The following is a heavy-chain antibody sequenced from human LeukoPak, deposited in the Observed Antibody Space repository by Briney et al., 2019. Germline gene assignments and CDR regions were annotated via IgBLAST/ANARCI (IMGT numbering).Heavy chain of an antibody. V-gene: IGHV3-23*01. J-gene: IGHJ3*02. CDR3: AKDRRGFSGYVPYDAFDI. CDR1: GFIFSQYG. CDR2: VSGSAVRT. D-gene: IGHD5-12*01. Sequence: GGSLRLSCTASGFIFSQYGMSWVRQGPGKGLEWVSTVSGSAVRTHYADSLKGRFTISRDNSKDTLYLQMNSLRAEDTAVYYCAKDRRGFSGYVPYDAFDIWGQGTMVTVSS.